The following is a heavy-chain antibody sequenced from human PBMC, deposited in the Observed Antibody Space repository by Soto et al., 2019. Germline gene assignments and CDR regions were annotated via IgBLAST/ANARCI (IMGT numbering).Heavy chain of an antibody. J-gene: IGHJ4*02. CDR1: GFTFSSYE. CDR3: AVGYYCYFDS. CDR2: ISSSGSTI. V-gene: IGHV3-48*03. D-gene: IGHD3-10*01. Sequence: EVQLVESGGGLVQPGGSLRLSCAASGFTFSSYEMNWVRQAPGKGLEWVSYISSSGSTIYYADSVKGRFTISRDNAKNSLYLQMNSLRAEDTAVYYCAVGYYCYFDSWGQGTLVTVSS.